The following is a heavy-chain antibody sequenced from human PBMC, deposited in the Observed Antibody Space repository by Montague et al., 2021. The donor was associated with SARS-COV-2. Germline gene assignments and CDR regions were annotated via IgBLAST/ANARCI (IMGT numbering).Heavy chain of an antibody. CDR3: ARVFPRWLQFDPYFDY. CDR1: GGSISSYY. V-gene: IGHV4-59*01. CDR2: IYYSGST. J-gene: IGHJ4*02. D-gene: IGHD5-24*01. Sequence: SETRSLTCTVSGGSISSYYWSWIRQPPGKGLEWIGYIYYSGSTNYNPSLKSRVTISVDTSKNQFSLELSSVTAADTAVYYCARVFPRWLQFDPYFDYWGQGTLVTVSS.